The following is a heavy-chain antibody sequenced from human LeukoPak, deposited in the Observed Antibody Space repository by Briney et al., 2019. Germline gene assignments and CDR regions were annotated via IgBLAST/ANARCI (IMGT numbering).Heavy chain of an antibody. D-gene: IGHD3-10*01. V-gene: IGHV1-46*02. CDR1: GYTFKHYY. Sequence: ASVKVSCKASGYTFKHYYMHWVRQAPGQGLEWMGRINPSDGSTSYAQKFQGRVTMTRDTSTTTVYMDLSSLRSEDTAVYYCAREKGWFGELGKNDAFDIWGQGTMVTVSS. CDR3: AREKGWFGELGKNDAFDI. J-gene: IGHJ3*02. CDR2: INPSDGST.